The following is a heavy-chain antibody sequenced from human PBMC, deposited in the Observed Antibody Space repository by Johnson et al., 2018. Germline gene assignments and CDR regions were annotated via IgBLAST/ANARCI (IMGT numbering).Heavy chain of an antibody. V-gene: IGHV3-23*04. Sequence: VQLVESGGGLVQPGGSLRLSCAASGFTFSSYAMSWVRQAPGKGLEWVSAISGSGVSTYYADSVKGRFTISRDNAKNSLYLQMNSLRAEDTALYYCAKVVRSGWYGYYYYYMDVWGKGTTVTVSS. J-gene: IGHJ6*03. CDR2: ISGSGVST. CDR1: GFTFSSYA. CDR3: AKVVRSGWYGYYYYYMDV. D-gene: IGHD6-19*01.